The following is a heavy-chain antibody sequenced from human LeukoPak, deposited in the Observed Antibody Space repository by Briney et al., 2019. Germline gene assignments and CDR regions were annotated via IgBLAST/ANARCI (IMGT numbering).Heavy chain of an antibody. CDR3: AKNRGHCVNGVCHNYYYMDV. CDR1: AFTFSSYD. CDR2: VSGCAGRT. D-gene: IGHD2-8*01. V-gene: IGHV3-23*01. J-gene: IGHJ6*03. Sequence: RGSLRLSCAATAFTFSSYDMTWVPQAPGKGLEWVSTVSGCAGRTDYADSVKGRFTISRDNLKNTLYLQMNSLRAEDTAVYYCAKNRGHCVNGVCHNYYYMDVWGKGTTVTVSS.